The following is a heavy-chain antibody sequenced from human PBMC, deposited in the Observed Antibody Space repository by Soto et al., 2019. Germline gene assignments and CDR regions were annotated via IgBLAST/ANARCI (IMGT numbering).Heavy chain of an antibody. CDR2: ISSSSSTI. CDR1: GLTFSSYS. D-gene: IGHD3-16*02. CDR3: AIGEESRYYYYGMDV. J-gene: IGHJ6*02. V-gene: IGHV3-48*01. Sequence: EVQLVESGGGLVQRGGSLRLSCAASGLTFSSYSMNWVRQAPGKGLEWVSYISSSSSTIYYADSVKGRFTISRDNAKNPLYLQMDSRRAEDTAVYDCAIGEESRYYYYGMDVWGQGTTVTVSS.